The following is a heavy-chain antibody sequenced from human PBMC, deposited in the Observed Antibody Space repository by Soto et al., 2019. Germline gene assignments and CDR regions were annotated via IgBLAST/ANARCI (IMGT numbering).Heavy chain of an antibody. CDR3: ARGTYESEYFQH. Sequence: QVQLVQSGAEVKKPGSSVKVSCKASGGTFSSYAISWVRQAPGQGLEWMGGIIPILGTANYAQKFQGRVELTADEATSTAYMELSSLRSEDTAVYYCARGTYESEYFQHWGQGTLVTVSS. D-gene: IGHD5-12*01. V-gene: IGHV1-69*11. CDR1: GGTFSSYA. J-gene: IGHJ1*01. CDR2: IIPILGTA.